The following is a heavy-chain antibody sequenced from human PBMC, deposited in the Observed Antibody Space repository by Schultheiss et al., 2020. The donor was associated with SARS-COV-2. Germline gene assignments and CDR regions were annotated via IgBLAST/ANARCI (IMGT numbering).Heavy chain of an antibody. CDR1: GFTFSSYA. CDR2: ISYDGSNK. J-gene: IGHJ4*02. D-gene: IGHD5-18*01. CDR3: AKDFDTAMDYFDY. Sequence: GESLKISCAASGFTFSSYAMHWVRQAPGKGLEWVAVISYDGSNKYYADSVKGRFTISRDNSKNTLYLQMNSLRAEDTAVYYCAKDFDTAMDYFDYWGQGTLVTVSS. V-gene: IGHV3-30*07.